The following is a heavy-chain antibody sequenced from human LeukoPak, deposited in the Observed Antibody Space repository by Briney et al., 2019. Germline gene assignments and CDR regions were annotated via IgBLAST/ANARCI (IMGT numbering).Heavy chain of an antibody. D-gene: IGHD6-19*01. CDR3: ARSTYRAVAGKFDY. CDR1: GFTFSSYG. CDR2: IWYDGSNK. Sequence: GRSLRLSCAASGFTFSSYGMHWVRQAPGKGLEWVAVIWYDGSNKYYADSVKGRFTISRDNSKNTLYPQMNSLRAEDTAVYYCARSTYRAVAGKFDYWGQGTLVTVSS. J-gene: IGHJ4*02. V-gene: IGHV3-33*01.